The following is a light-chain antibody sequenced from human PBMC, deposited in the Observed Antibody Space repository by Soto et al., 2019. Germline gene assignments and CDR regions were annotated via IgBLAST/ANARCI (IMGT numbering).Light chain of an antibody. J-gene: IGKJ2*01. CDR1: QSVSSN. Sequence: EVLMTKSPATLSVSPGERATLSCRASQSVSSNLAWYQQKPGQAPRLLIYGASTRATGVPARFSGSGSGTEFTLTISGLQSEDFAVYYCQQYSNWPPYTFGQGTKLEI. CDR3: QQYSNWPPYT. V-gene: IGKV3-15*01. CDR2: GAS.